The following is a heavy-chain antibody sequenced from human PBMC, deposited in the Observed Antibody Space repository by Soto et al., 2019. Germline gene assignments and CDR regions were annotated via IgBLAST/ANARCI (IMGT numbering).Heavy chain of an antibody. V-gene: IGHV4-59*08. J-gene: IGHJ3*02. CDR2: IYYSGST. CDR3: ARLGAGYCSGGSCSPDAFDI. Sequence: NPSETLSLTCTVSGGSISSYYWSWIRQPPGKGLEWIGYIYYSGSTNYNPSLKSRVTISVDTSKNQFSLKLSSVTAADTAVYYCARLGAGYCSGGSCSPDAFDIWGQGAMVTVSS. D-gene: IGHD2-15*01. CDR1: GGSISSYY.